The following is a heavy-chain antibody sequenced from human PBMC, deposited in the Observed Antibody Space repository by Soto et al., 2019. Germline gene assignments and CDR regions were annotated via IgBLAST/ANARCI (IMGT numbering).Heavy chain of an antibody. V-gene: IGHV1-18*01. J-gene: IGHJ4*02. CDR2: ISPYNGNT. CDR3: ARDSGDIVVVPAKFDY. D-gene: IGHD2-2*01. CDR1: GYTFTSYG. Sequence: GASVKVSCKASGYTFTSYGISWVRQAPGQGLEWMGWISPYNGNTKYAQKFQGRVTMTADTSTTTAYMELRSLRSDDTAVYYCARDSGDIVVVPAKFDYWGQGTLVTVS.